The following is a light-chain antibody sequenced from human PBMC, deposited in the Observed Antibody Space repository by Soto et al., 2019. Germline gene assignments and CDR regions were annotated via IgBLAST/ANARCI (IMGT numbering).Light chain of an antibody. V-gene: IGLV2-14*03. CDR1: SSDIGGYKY. CDR3: SSYTGGSNYV. J-gene: IGLJ1*01. Sequence: QSALTQAASVSGSPGQSITISCSGTSSDIGGYKYVSCYEHHPAKSRKLMIYDVNNRPSGVSNRLSGYKSGNTATLTVSRLEGEDEAEYYCSSYTGGSNYVFGTGSKVTVL. CDR2: DVN.